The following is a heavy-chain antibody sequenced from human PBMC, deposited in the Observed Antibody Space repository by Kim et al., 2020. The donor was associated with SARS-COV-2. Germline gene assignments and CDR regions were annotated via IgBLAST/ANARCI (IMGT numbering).Heavy chain of an antibody. Sequence: SETLSLTCNVSGGSISTFYWSWIRQAPGKGLEWIGYISYTGITKYNPSLTGRVTISVDTSQNQFSLRLDSVTPADTAIYYCARDGSGGSSGGMDVWGQGT. V-gene: IGHV4-59*01. CDR2: ISYTGIT. D-gene: IGHD3-10*01. CDR3: ARDGSGGSSGGMDV. CDR1: GGSISTFY. J-gene: IGHJ6*02.